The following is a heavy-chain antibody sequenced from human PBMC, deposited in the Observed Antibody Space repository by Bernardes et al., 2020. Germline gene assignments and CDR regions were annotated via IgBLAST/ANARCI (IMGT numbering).Heavy chain of an antibody. CDR3: ARVPSGGTCCSD. J-gene: IGHJ4*02. CDR2: TNTEGSGA. Sequence: GGSLRPSCVASGFTFSSDWMHWVGQAPGQGLGWVSRTNTEGSGATYADFVKGRFTVSVDNAKNTLYLQMNSLTAEDTAVYYCARVPSGGTCCSDWGQRTLVTVSS. D-gene: IGHD2-15*01. V-gene: IGHV3-74*01. CDR1: GFTFSSDW.